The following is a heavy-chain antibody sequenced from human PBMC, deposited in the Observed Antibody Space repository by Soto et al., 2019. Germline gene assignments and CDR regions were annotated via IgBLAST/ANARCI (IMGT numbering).Heavy chain of an antibody. J-gene: IGHJ4*02. D-gene: IGHD1-1*01. CDR2: LSHDGGNI. CDR3: AKQMGTWVDTAIDF. Sequence: PGGSLRLSCVAPDVSFTHDAMTLVLLPPGKGLQWVAALSHDGGNIYYRDSVRGRFTISRDNSKNTLYLQMHSLKAEDTAVYFCAKQMGTWVDTAIDFWGQGTQVTVSS. V-gene: IGHV3-23*01. CDR1: DVSFTHDA.